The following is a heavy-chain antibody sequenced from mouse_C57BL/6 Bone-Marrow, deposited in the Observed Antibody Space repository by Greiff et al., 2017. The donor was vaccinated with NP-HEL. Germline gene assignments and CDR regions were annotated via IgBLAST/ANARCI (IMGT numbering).Heavy chain of an antibody. CDR2: IYPGSGST. J-gene: IGHJ2*01. Sequence: VQLQQPGAELVKPGASVKMSCKASGYTFTSYWITWVKQRPGQGLEWIGDIYPGSGSTNYNEKFKSKATLTVDTSSSTAYMQLSSLTSEDSAVYYCARPPYYYGSSGDYWGQGTTLTVSS. CDR3: ARPPYYYGSSGDY. V-gene: IGHV1-55*01. CDR1: GYTFTSYW. D-gene: IGHD1-1*01.